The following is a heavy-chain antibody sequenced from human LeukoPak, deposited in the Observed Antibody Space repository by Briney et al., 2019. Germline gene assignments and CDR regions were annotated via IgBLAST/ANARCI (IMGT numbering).Heavy chain of an antibody. CDR3: ARQSSRELFPAFDY. Sequence: ASVKVSCKVSGYTLTELSMHWVRQAPRKGLEWMGGFDPEDGETIYAQKFQGRVTMTEDTSTDTAYMELSSLRSEDTAVYYCARQSSRELFPAFDYWGQGTLVTVSS. V-gene: IGHV1-24*01. CDR1: GYTLTELS. CDR2: FDPEDGET. J-gene: IGHJ4*02. D-gene: IGHD3-10*01.